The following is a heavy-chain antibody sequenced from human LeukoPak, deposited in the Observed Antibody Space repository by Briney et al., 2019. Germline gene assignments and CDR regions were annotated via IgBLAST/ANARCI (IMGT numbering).Heavy chain of an antibody. CDR2: IKQDGSKK. V-gene: IGHV3-7*01. Sequence: GGSLRLSCAASGFTFSSYWMSWVRQAPGKGPEWVANIKQDGSKKYYVDSVKGRFTISRDNAKNSLYLQMNSLRAEDTAVYYCARESLPYYDFWSGYRGGWFDPWGQGTLVTVSS. CDR1: GFTFSSYW. CDR3: ARESLPYYDFWSGYRGGWFDP. D-gene: IGHD3-3*01. J-gene: IGHJ5*02.